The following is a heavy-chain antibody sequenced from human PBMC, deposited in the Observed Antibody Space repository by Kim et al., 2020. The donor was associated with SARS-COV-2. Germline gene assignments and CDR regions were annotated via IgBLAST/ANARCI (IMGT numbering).Heavy chain of an antibody. D-gene: IGHD1-26*01. CDR2: ST. CDR3: ARDQGWDRDY. V-gene: IGHV1-46*01. Sequence: STSYAQKFQGRVTMTRDTSTSTVYMELSSLRSEDTAVYYCARDQGWDRDYWGQGTLVTVSS. J-gene: IGHJ4*02.